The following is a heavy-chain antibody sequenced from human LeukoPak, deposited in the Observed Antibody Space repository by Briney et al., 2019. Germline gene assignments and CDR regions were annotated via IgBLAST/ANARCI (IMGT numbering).Heavy chain of an antibody. Sequence: GESLKISCKGGGYSFTNYWIVWVRQMPGKGLEWMGVIYYDDSETQYSPSFQGQVTISADKSISTAYLQWSSLKASDTAMYYCARRMTTVDREGIDYWGQGTLVTVSS. CDR1: GYSFTNYW. V-gene: IGHV5-51*01. D-gene: IGHD4-23*01. J-gene: IGHJ4*02. CDR2: IYYDDSET. CDR3: ARRMTTVDREGIDY.